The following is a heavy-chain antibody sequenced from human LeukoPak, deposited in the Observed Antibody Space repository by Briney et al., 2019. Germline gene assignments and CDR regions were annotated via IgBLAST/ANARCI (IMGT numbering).Heavy chain of an antibody. D-gene: IGHD6-19*01. CDR3: AKVGQWLEGGMDV. CDR2: IGASGGGT. J-gene: IGHJ6*02. Sequence: PGGSLRLSCAASGFAFKTYAMCWVRHAPGKGLEWVSIIGASGGGTYYAGSVKGRFTISRDNSKNTLYLQMNSLRAEDTAVYYCAKVGQWLEGGMDVWGQGTTVTVSS. V-gene: IGHV3-23*01. CDR1: GFAFKTYA.